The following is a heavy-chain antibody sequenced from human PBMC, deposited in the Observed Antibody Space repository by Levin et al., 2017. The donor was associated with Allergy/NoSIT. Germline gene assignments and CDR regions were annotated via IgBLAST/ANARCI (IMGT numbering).Heavy chain of an antibody. CDR1: RVSFSDYY. J-gene: IGHJ4*02. V-gene: IGHV3-7*01. CDR2: INEGGGDK. CDR3: VRSPHGRYDY. Sequence: QAGGSLRLSCESSRVSFSDYYMSWVRQAPGKGLECVADINEGGGDKYYVESVMGRFTISRDNGKNSVYLQMNSLRVEDTAVYYCVRSPHGRYDYWGQGTQVIVSS. D-gene: IGHD3-16*02.